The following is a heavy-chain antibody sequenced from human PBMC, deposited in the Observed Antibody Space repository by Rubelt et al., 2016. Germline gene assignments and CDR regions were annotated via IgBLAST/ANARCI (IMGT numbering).Heavy chain of an antibody. CDR1: GGSISSSNW. CDR2: IYHSGST. D-gene: IGHD3-22*01. CDR3: ARGQGSGYQWGHYYFDY. Sequence: QVQLQESGPGLVKPSGTLSLTCAVSGGSISSSNWWSWVRQPPGKGLEWIGEIYHSGSTNYNPSPMCLVSFSLTKSKNQFSLRLGSGTAADTAVDYGARGQGSGYQWGHYYFDYWGQGTLVTVSS. V-gene: IGHV4-4*02. J-gene: IGHJ4*02.